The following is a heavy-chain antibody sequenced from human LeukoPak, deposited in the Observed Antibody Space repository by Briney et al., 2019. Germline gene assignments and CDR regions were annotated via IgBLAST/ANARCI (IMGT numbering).Heavy chain of an antibody. V-gene: IGHV4-39*01. J-gene: IGHJ4*02. D-gene: IGHD1-26*01. CDR2: IYYSGST. CDR3: ASTSGSYDY. CDR1: GGSISSSSYY. Sequence: SETLSLTCTVSGGSISSSSYYWGWIRQPPGKGLEWIGSIYYSGSTYYNPSLKSRVTISVDTSKNQFPLKLSSVTAVDTAVYYCASTSGSYDYWGQGTLVTVSS.